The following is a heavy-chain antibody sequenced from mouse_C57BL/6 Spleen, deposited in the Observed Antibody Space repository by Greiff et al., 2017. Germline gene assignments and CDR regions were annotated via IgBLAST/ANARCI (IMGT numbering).Heavy chain of an antibody. CDR3: AINYYGTPYAMDY. D-gene: IGHD1-1*01. Sequence: QVQLQQSGPGLVAPSQSLSITCTVSGFSLTSYGVHWVRQPPGKGLEWLVVIWSDGSTTYNSALKSRLSISKDNSKSQVFLKMNSLQTDDTAMYSCAINYYGTPYAMDYWGQGTSVTVSS. J-gene: IGHJ4*01. CDR2: IWSDGST. CDR1: GFSLTSYG. V-gene: IGHV2-6*03.